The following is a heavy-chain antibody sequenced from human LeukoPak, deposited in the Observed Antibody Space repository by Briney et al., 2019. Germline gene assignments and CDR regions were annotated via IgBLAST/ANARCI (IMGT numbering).Heavy chain of an antibody. J-gene: IGHJ6*03. CDR2: ISNDGRNK. CDR3: AREGFTSTWLYYYYYMDV. V-gene: IGHV3-30*04. Sequence: GGSLRLSCAASGFTFSSYGVHWVRQAPGKGLEWVAVISNDGRNKNYADSVRGRFTISRDNSKNGLHLQMNSLRPEDTAIYYCAREGFTSTWLYYYYYMDVWGKGTTVTISS. CDR1: GFTFSSYG. D-gene: IGHD6-13*01.